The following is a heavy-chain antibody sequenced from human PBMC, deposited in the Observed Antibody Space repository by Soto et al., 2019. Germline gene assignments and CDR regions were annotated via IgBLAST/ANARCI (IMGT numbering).Heavy chain of an antibody. CDR1: VFTFGSHA. D-gene: IGHD2-2*01. CDR2: ISYTGSSH. CDR3: AKDRGGACPDNSCYFGADY. Sequence: WGSLRVACVCSVFTFGSHAMHWVRQAPGRGLECVEVISYTGSSHYYAASVEGRFTISIENSKNTLYLHMNRLRVEDTDVYYCAKDRGGACPDNSCYFGADYWGQGTPVTVSS. J-gene: IGHJ4*02. V-gene: IGHV3-30*18.